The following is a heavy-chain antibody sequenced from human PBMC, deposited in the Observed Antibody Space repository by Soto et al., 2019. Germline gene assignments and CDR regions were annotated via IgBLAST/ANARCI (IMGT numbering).Heavy chain of an antibody. Sequence: SETLSLTCTVSGGSISSSIYYWDWIRQPPGKGLEWIGSIYYGGSTYYNPSLKSRVTISVDTSKNQFSLKLSSVTAADTAVYYCARVPFDYDIDAFDIWGQGTMVTVSS. CDR2: IYYGGST. V-gene: IGHV4-39*07. CDR3: ARVPFDYDIDAFDI. J-gene: IGHJ3*02. D-gene: IGHD3-22*01. CDR1: GGSISSSIYY.